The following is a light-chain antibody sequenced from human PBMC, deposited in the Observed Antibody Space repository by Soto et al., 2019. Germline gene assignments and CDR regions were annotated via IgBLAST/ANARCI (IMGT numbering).Light chain of an antibody. CDR1: SSDVGIYDY. CDR2: DVT. J-gene: IGLJ2*01. Sequence: QSVLTQPRSVSGSPGQSVTISCTGTSSDVGIYDYVSWYQQHPGKAPKLIIYDVTERPSGVPDRFSGSKSGVTASLTISGLQAEDEADYSCCSYAGRNFVIFGGGTKLTVL. V-gene: IGLV2-11*01. CDR3: CSYAGRNFVI.